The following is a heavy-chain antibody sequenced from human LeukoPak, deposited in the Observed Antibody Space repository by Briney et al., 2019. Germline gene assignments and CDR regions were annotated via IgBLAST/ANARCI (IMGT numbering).Heavy chain of an antibody. D-gene: IGHD6-6*01. CDR2: IDDSGNT. CDR1: GGSMKRSY. J-gene: IGHJ6*03. Sequence: PSETLSLTCLVSGGSMKRSYWTWIRQAPGRGLEWIGNIDDSGNTNYSPSLESRVTISLDTSKNQFSLRVTSVTAADRGLYFCARDSSPDALPYMDAWGKGTTVTVSS. V-gene: IGHV4-59*12. CDR3: ARDSSPDALPYMDA.